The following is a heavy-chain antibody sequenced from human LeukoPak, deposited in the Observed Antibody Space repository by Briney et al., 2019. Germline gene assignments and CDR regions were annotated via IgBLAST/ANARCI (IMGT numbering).Heavy chain of an antibody. V-gene: IGHV3-23*01. CDR1: GSTFSRYW. Sequence: GGSLRLSCAASGSTFSRYWMSWVRQPPGKGLEWVSAISGSGDITYNADSVKGRFTISRDNSKNTLYLQMNSLRAEDTAVYYCAKGYYYDSSGYQYPFDYWGQGTLVTVSS. CDR3: AKGYYYDSSGYQYPFDY. CDR2: ISGSGDIT. D-gene: IGHD3-22*01. J-gene: IGHJ4*02.